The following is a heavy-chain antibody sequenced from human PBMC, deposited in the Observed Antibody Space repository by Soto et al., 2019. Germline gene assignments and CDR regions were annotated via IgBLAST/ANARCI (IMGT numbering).Heavy chain of an antibody. CDR2: IYWDDDK. V-gene: IGHV2-5*02. CDR3: AHRPSYCSCGSCYSGFAY. CDR1: GFSLSTSGVG. D-gene: IGHD2-15*01. J-gene: IGHJ4*02. Sequence: QITLKESGPTLVKPTQTLTLTCTFSGFSLSTSGVGVGWIRQPPGKALEWLALIYWDDDKRYSPSLKSRLTITNATSKNQVVLTTTTMDPVDTATYYCAHRPSYCSCGSCYSGFAYWGQGTLVTVSS.